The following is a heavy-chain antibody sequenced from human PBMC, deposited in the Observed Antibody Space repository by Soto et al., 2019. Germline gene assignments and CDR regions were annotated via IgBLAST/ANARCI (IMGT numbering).Heavy chain of an antibody. V-gene: IGHV2-5*02. CDR3: DLLPTVTTGLSAFDI. CDR2: IYWDDDK. Sequence: QITLKESGPTLVKPTQTLTLTCTFSGFSLSTSGVGVGWIRQPPGKALEWLALIYWDDDKRYRPSLKGRLTITKDPSKNQVVLTMTNIDLVDTTTYYCDLLPTVTTGLSAFDIWGQGTMVPVSS. CDR1: GFSLSTSGVG. D-gene: IGHD4-17*01. J-gene: IGHJ3*02.